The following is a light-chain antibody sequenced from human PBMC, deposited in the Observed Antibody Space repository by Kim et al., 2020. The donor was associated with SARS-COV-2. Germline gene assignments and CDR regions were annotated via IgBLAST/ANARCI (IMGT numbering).Light chain of an antibody. CDR3: QQRSFLIT. CDR1: QSVGNY. CDR2: DAS. V-gene: IGKV3-11*01. J-gene: IGKJ5*01. Sequence: EIVLTQSPATLSLSPGERATLSCRASQSVGNYLAWYQQKPGQAPRLLIYDASNRATGIPARFSGSGSGTDFTLTVSSLEPEDFAVYYCQQRSFLITFGQDTRMGIK.